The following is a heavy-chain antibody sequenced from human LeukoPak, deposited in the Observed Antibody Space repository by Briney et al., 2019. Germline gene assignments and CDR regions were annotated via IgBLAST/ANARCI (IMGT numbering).Heavy chain of an antibody. Sequence: GRSLRLSCAASGFTFSSYAMHWVRQAPGKGLEWVAVISYDGSNKYYADSVKGRFTISRDNSKNTLYLQMNSLRAEDTAVYYCAKDGPHYDFWSGYYGGYFDYWGQGTLVAVSS. J-gene: IGHJ4*02. CDR3: AKDGPHYDFWSGYYGGYFDY. V-gene: IGHV3-30-3*01. CDR1: GFTFSSYA. CDR2: ISYDGSNK. D-gene: IGHD3-3*01.